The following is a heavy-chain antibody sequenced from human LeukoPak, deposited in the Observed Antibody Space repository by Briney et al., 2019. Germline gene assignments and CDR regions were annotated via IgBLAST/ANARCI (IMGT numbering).Heavy chain of an antibody. J-gene: IGHJ3*02. CDR2: ITSGSSTI. D-gene: IGHD3-22*01. V-gene: IGHV3-48*02. CDR3: ARDRDYYDSNSFSPDAFDI. Sequence: PGGSLRLSCAASGFIFSTYSMTWVHQAPAKGLEWASYITSGSSTISYADSVKGRFTISRDNAKNSLYLQINSLRDEDTAVYYCARDRDYYDSNSFSPDAFDIWGQGTMVTVSS. CDR1: GFIFSTYS.